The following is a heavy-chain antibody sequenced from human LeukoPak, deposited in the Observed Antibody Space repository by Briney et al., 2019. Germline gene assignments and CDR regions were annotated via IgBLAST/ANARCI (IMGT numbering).Heavy chain of an antibody. V-gene: IGHV3-21*01. Sequence: NSGGSLRLSCAASGFTFSSYSMNWVRQAPGKGLEWVSSISSSSSYIYYADSVKGRFTISRDNAKNSLYLQMNSLRAEDTAVYYCARGAYSSSSMADYWGQGTLVTVSS. CDR3: ARGAYSSSSMADY. CDR1: GFTFSSYS. D-gene: IGHD6-6*01. CDR2: ISSSSSYI. J-gene: IGHJ4*02.